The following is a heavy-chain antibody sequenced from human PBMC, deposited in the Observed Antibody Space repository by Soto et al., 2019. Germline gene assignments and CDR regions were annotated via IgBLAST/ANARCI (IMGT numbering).Heavy chain of an antibody. D-gene: IGHD3-10*01. CDR1: GYTFTGYY. V-gene: IGHV1-2*04. J-gene: IGHJ3*02. Sequence: ASVKVSCKASGYTFTGYYMHWVRQAPGQGLEWMGWINPNSGGTNYAQKFQGWVTMTRDTSISTAYMELSRLRSDDTAGYYCAGGSGPGGLSAVLEIWAKGTSDPGSP. CDR3: AGGSGPGGLSAVLEI. CDR2: INPNSGGT.